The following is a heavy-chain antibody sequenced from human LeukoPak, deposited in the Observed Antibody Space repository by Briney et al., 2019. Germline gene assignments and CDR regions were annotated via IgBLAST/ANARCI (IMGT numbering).Heavy chain of an antibody. CDR2: ISYDGSNK. J-gene: IGHJ4*02. V-gene: IGHV3-30*01. CDR3: ASYGTSGG. Sequence: GRSLRLSCAASGFTFSSYAMHWVRQAPGKGLEWVAVISYDGSNKYYADSVKGRFTISRDNSKNTLYLQMNSLRAEDTAVYYCASYGTSGGWGQGTLVTVSS. D-gene: IGHD3-10*01. CDR1: GFTFSSYA.